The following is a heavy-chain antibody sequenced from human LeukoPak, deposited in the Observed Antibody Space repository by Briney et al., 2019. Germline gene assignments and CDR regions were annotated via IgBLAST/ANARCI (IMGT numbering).Heavy chain of an antibody. CDR1: GYTFTGYY. D-gene: IGHD3-22*01. CDR2: INPNSGGT. V-gene: IGHV1-2*02. Sequence: GASVKVSCKASGYTFTGYYMHWVRQAPGQGLEWMGWINPNSGGTNYAQKFQGRVTMTRDTSISTAYMELSRLRSDDTAMYYCARVYYDSSGYALTANWFDPWGQGTLVTVSS. CDR3: ARVYYDSSGYALTANWFDP. J-gene: IGHJ5*02.